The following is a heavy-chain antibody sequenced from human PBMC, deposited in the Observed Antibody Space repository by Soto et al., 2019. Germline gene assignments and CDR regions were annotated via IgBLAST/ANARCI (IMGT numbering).Heavy chain of an antibody. Sequence: SETLPRTCTVSGDSISSSSYYWSWIRQHPGKGLEWIGYIHYSGNTRYNPSLKSRLTISVDTSKNQFSLMLSSLTAADTAVYFCARARVPYSSTWYRYDYYGMDIWGQGTTVSVSS. CDR2: IHYSGNT. D-gene: IGHD6-13*01. V-gene: IGHV4-31*03. CDR1: GDSISSSSYY. J-gene: IGHJ6*02. CDR3: ARARVPYSSTWYRYDYYGMDI.